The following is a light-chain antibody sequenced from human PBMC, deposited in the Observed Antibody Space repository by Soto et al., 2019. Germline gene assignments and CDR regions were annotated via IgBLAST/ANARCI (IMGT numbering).Light chain of an antibody. CDR3: CSYAGSSTFYV. J-gene: IGLJ1*01. V-gene: IGLV2-23*02. CDR2: EVS. CDR1: SSDVGSYNL. Sequence: QSALTQPASVSGAPGQSSTISCTGTSSDVGSYNLVSWYQQHPGKAPKLMIYEVSKRPSGVSNRFSGSKSGNTASLTISELQAEDEADYYCCSYAGSSTFYVFGTGTKVTVL.